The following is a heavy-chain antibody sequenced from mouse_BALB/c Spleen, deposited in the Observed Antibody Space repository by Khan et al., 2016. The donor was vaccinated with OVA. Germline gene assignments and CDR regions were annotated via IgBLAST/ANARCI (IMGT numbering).Heavy chain of an antibody. J-gene: IGHJ4*01. CDR1: GFSLTNYG. V-gene: IGHV2-3*01. CDR2: LWGDGST. Sequence: QVQLKESGPGLVAPSQSLSITCTVSGFSLTNYGINWVRQPPGKGLEWLGVLWGDGSTNYHSALISRLSISKDNSKCQVFLILNSLQTDDTATYYCAKRGTGYYAMDYWGQGISVTVSS. D-gene: IGHD4-1*01. CDR3: AKRGTGYYAMDY.